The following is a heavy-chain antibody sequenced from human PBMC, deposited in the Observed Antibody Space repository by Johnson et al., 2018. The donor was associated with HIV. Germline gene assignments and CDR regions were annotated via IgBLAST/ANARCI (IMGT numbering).Heavy chain of an antibody. CDR3: AKDIQMAYYYDSSGYFDAFDI. Sequence: QLVESGGVVVQPGGSLRLSCAASGFTFDDYTMHWVRQAPGKGLEWVSLISWDGGSTYYADSVKGRFTISRDNSKNSLYLQMNSLRTEDNALYYCAKDIQMAYYYDSSGYFDAFDIWGQGTMVTVSS. V-gene: IGHV3-43*01. CDR2: ISWDGGST. CDR1: GFTFDDYT. J-gene: IGHJ3*02. D-gene: IGHD3-22*01.